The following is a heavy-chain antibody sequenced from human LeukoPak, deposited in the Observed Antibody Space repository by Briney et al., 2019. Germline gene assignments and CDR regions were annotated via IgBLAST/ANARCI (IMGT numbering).Heavy chain of an antibody. CDR2: ISRASESI. CDR1: GFNFNTYS. J-gene: IGHJ3*02. D-gene: IGHD6-13*01. CDR3: ARDSSSWSHDAFDI. V-gene: IGHV3-21*04. Sequence: GGSLRLSCEASGFNFNTYSMAWVRQAPGKGLEWVSIISRASESIFYADSVKGRFTISRDNAKNSLYLQMNGLRAEDTAVYYCARDSSSWSHDAFDIWGQGTMVTVSS.